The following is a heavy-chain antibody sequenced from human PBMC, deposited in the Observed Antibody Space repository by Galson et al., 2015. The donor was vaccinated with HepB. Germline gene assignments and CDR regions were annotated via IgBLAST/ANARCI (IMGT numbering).Heavy chain of an antibody. CDR3: ASGNPYYLDY. V-gene: IGHV3-73*01. Sequence: SLRLSCAASGFTFGGSTIHWVRQASGKGLEWVGRIRSKDNNYATAYAASGKGTFTISRDDSRNTAYLQMNSLKTEDTALYYCASGNPYYLDYWGQGTLVTVSS. CDR2: IRSKDNNYAT. J-gene: IGHJ4*02. D-gene: IGHD1-14*01. CDR1: GFTFGGST.